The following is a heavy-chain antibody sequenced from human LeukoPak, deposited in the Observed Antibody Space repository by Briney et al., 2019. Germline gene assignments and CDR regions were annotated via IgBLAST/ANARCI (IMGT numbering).Heavy chain of an antibody. J-gene: IGHJ4*02. CDR1: GGTFSSYA. V-gene: IGHV1-69*04. D-gene: IGHD5-24*01. CDR2: IIPILGIA. Sequence: SVKVSCKASGGTFSSYAISWVRQAPGQGLEWMGRIIPILGIANYAQKFQGRVTITADKSTSTAYMELSSLRSEDTAVYYCARDPPRGPDVEMATTHVVWGQGTLVTVSS. CDR3: ARDPPRGPDVEMATTHVV.